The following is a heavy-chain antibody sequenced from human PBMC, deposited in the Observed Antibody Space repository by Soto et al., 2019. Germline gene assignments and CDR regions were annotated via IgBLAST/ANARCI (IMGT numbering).Heavy chain of an antibody. Sequence: PSETLSLTCTVSGGSVSSGSYYWSWIRQPPGKGLEWIGYIYYSGSTNYNPSLKSRVTISVDTSKNQFSLKLSSVTAADTAVYYCARGVPYYYDSSGYPYGAYGMDVWGQGTTVTVSS. CDR1: GGSVSSGSYY. CDR2: IYYSGST. CDR3: ARGVPYYYDSSGYPYGAYGMDV. J-gene: IGHJ6*02. D-gene: IGHD3-22*01. V-gene: IGHV4-61*01.